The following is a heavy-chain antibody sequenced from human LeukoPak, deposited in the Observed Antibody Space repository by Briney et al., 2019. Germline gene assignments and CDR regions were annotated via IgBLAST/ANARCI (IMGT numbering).Heavy chain of an antibody. CDR1: GGTFSSYA. V-gene: IGHV1-69*04. CDR2: IISILGIA. Sequence: GSSVKVSCKASGGTFSSYAISWVRQAPGQGLEWMGRIISILGIANYAQKFQGRVTITADKSTSTAYMELSSLRSEDTAVYYCARAEEDYYDSSGYPFDYWGQGTLVTVSS. D-gene: IGHD3-22*01. CDR3: ARAEEDYYDSSGYPFDY. J-gene: IGHJ4*02.